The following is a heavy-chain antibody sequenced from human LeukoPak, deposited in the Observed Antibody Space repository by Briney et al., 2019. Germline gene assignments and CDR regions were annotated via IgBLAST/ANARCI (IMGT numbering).Heavy chain of an antibody. CDR1: GFTFSSYS. J-gene: IGHJ6*02. Sequence: GGSLRLSCAASGFTFSSYSMNWVRQAPGKGLEWVSSIDFTSRYIYNADSVKGRFTISRDNSKNTLYLQMNSLRAEDTAVYYCAKDPTGYSSSHYGMDVWGQGTTVTVSS. D-gene: IGHD6-13*01. V-gene: IGHV3-21*01. CDR3: AKDPTGYSSSHYGMDV. CDR2: IDFTSRYI.